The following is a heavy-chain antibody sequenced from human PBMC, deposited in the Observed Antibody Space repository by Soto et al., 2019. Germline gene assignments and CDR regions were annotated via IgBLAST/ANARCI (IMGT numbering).Heavy chain of an antibody. J-gene: IGHJ4*02. V-gene: IGHV3-48*03. CDR3: ARFPVVPAAMDDY. CDR1: GFTFSSYE. CDR2: ISSSGSTI. D-gene: IGHD2-2*01. Sequence: SLRLSCAASGFTFSSYEMNWVRQAPGKGLEWVSYISSSGSTIYYADSVKGRFTISRDNAKNSLYLQMNSLRAEDTAVYYCARFPVVPAAMDDYWGQGTLVTVSS.